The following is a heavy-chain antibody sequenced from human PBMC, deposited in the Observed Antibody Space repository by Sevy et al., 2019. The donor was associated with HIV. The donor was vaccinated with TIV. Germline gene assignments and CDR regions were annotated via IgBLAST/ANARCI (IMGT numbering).Heavy chain of an antibody. CDR1: GFTFSSYA. CDR3: AKRFRITMLTGPPLNDAFDI. J-gene: IGHJ3*02. CDR2: ISGSGGST. D-gene: IGHD3-10*02. V-gene: IGHV3-23*01. Sequence: GGSLRLSCAASGFTFSSYAMSWVRQAPGKGLEWVSAISGSGGSTYYADSVKGRFTISRDNSKNTLYLQMNSLRAEDTAVYYAAKRFRITMLTGPPLNDAFDIWGQGTMVTVSS.